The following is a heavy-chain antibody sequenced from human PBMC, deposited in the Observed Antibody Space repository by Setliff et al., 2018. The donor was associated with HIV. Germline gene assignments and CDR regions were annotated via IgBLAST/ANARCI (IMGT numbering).Heavy chain of an antibody. CDR1: GGSISSGSYY. D-gene: IGHD3-22*01. CDR2: IYPSGST. J-gene: IGHJ6*02. V-gene: IGHV4-61*02. Sequence: PSETLSLTCTVPGGSISSGSYYWSWIRQPAGKGLEWIGRIYPSGSTNYNPSLKSRVTISVDTSKNQFSLKLSSVTAADTAVYYCAKERYDRSGYSIDHYGMDVWGQGTTVTVSS. CDR3: AKERYDRSGYSIDHYGMDV.